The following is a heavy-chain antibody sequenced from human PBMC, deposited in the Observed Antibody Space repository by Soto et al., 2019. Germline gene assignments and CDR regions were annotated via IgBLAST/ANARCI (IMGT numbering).Heavy chain of an antibody. CDR1: GFTFSSYG. CDR3: ARDRFLGYYYMDV. J-gene: IGHJ6*03. V-gene: IGHV3-33*01. CDR2: IWYDGSNK. Sequence: GGSLRLSCAASGFTFSSYGMHWVRQAPGKGLEWVAVIWYDGSNKYYADSVKGRFTISRDNSKNTLYLQMNSLRAEDTAVYYCARDRFLGYYYMDVWGKGTTVTVSS.